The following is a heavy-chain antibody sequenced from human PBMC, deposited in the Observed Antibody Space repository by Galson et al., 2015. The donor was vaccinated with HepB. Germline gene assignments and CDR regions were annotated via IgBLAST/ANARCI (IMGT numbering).Heavy chain of an antibody. V-gene: IGHV3-13*01. CDR2: IGTAGDT. CDR3: ARGLVGADAFDI. Sequence: SLRLSCAASGFTFSSYDMHWVRQATGKGLEWASAIGTAGDTYYPGSVKGRFTISRENAKNSLYLQMNSLRAGDTAVYYCARGLVGADAFDIWGQGTMVTVSS. CDR1: GFTFSSYD. D-gene: IGHD1-26*01. J-gene: IGHJ3*02.